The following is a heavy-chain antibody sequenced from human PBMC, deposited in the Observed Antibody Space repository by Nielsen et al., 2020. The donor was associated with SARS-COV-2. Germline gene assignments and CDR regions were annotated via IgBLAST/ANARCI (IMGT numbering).Heavy chain of an antibody. Sequence: GESLKISCVASGFSFNTYSMNWVRQAPGNGLDWSEYMSGSSATIYYADSVKGRFTISRDNVKNSLYLQLSSLSAEDTAVYYCARSPFHRSSWYGMDVSGQGTTVTVSS. CDR1: GFSFNTYS. CDR2: MSGSSATI. V-gene: IGHV3-48*01. CDR3: ARSPFHRSSWYGMDV. J-gene: IGHJ6*02. D-gene: IGHD6-13*01.